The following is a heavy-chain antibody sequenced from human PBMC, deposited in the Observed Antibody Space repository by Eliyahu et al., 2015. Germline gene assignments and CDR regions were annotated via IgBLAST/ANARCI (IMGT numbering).Heavy chain of an antibody. D-gene: IGHD3-3*01. CDR1: GYTFTSYG. CDR2: ISAYNGNT. V-gene: IGHV1-18*04. CDR3: ARVGPRITIFGVVAANFDY. Sequence: QVQLVQSGAEVKKPGASVKVSCKASGYTFTSYGXSWVRQAPGQGLEWMGWISAYNGNTNYAQKLQGRVTMTTDTSTSTAYMELRSLRSDDTAVYYCARVGPRITIFGVVAANFDYWGQGTLVTVSS. J-gene: IGHJ4*02.